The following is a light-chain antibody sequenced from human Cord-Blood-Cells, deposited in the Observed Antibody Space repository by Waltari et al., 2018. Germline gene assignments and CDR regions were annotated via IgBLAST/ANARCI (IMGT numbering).Light chain of an antibody. J-gene: IGKJ4*01. CDR1: QSVSSN. Sequence: EIVMTQSPATLSVSPGERATLSCRASQSVSSNLAWYQQKPCQAPRPLIYGTSTRATCIPARFSGSGSGTEFPLTISSLQSEDFAVYYCQQYNNWPPLTFGGGTKVEIK. V-gene: IGKV3-15*01. CDR2: GTS. CDR3: QQYNNWPPLT.